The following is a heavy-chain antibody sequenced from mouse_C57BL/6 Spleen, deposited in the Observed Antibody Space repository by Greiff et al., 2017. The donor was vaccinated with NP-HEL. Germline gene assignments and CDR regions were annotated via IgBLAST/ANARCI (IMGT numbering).Heavy chain of an antibody. CDR2: ISSGSSTI. CDR1: GFTFSDYG. V-gene: IGHV5-17*01. J-gene: IGHJ1*03. CDR3: ARGGTWWYFDV. Sequence: EVKLVESGGGLVKPGGSLKLSCAASGFTFSDYGMHWVRQAPEKGLEWVAYISSGSSTIYYADTVKGRFTISRDNAKNTLFLQMTSLRSEDTAMYYCARGGTWWYFDVWGTGTTVTVSS. D-gene: IGHD3-3*01.